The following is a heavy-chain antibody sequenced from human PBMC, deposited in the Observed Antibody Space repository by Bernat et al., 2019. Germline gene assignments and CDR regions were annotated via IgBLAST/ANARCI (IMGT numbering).Heavy chain of an antibody. CDR3: ARAGEYDLLADYHHDADY. Sequence: QVHLVQSGAELKKPGASVRVSCKSSGYTFTHYPLLWVRQAPGQRLEWMGWISTANGNTGYSQNFQGRLTLATDASASTTYMELSGLTSEDTAVYYCARAGEYDLLADYHHDADYWGQGTLVTVSS. D-gene: IGHD3-3*01. CDR1: GYTFTHYP. V-gene: IGHV1-3*04. CDR2: ISTANGNT. J-gene: IGHJ4*02.